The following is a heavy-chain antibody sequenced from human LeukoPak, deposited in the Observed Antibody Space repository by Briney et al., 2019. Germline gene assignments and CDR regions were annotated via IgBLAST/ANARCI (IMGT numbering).Heavy chain of an antibody. CDR1: GFIFSNYW. V-gene: IGHV3-7*04. CDR3: ARDMIILQS. D-gene: IGHD3-16*01. J-gene: IGHJ5*02. Sequence: GGSLRLSCSASGFIFSNYWMTWVRQAPGKGLEWVANIKQDGSEKYYVDSVKGRFTISRDNAKKSLYLQMNSLRAEDTAVYFCARDMIILQSWGQGALVTVSS. CDR2: IKQDGSEK.